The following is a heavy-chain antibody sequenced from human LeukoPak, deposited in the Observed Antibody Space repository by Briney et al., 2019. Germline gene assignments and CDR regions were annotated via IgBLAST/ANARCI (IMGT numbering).Heavy chain of an antibody. V-gene: IGHV3-7*01. CDR2: IKQDGSEK. D-gene: IGHD3-3*01. CDR1: GFTFSSYW. CDR3: AKDKGITIFGVAINIDY. Sequence: GSLKLSCAASGFTFSSYWMSWVRQAPGKGLEWVANIKQDGSEKYYVDSVKGRFTISRDNAKNSLYLQMNSLRAEDTAVYYCAKDKGITIFGVAINIDYWGQGTLVTVSS. J-gene: IGHJ4*02.